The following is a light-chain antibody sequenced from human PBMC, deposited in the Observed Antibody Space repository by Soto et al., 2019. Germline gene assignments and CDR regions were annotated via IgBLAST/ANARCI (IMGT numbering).Light chain of an antibody. V-gene: IGLV2-23*01. CDR2: EGA. Sequence: QSALTQPASVSGSPGQSITISCTGSSNDVGRYNLVSWYQLHPDKAPKLILYEGAKRPSGVSNRFSGSKFGNTASLTISGLQAEDDSDYYCCSYGGNNTWVFGGGTKLTVL. CDR1: SNDVGRYNL. J-gene: IGLJ3*02. CDR3: CSYGGNNTWV.